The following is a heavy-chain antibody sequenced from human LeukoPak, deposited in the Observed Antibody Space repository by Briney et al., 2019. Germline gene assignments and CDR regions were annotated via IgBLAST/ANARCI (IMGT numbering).Heavy chain of an antibody. CDR3: ASLIPYYYDSSTYSPGDY. CDR2: IRSSSNNI. CDR1: AFTFTTYS. Sequence: GGSLRLSCAASAFTFTTYSMNWVRQAPGKGLEWLSYIRSSSNNIYYADSVKGRFTISRDNAKNSLYLQMNSLRAEDTAVYYCASLIPYYYDSSTYSPGDYWGQGTLVTVSS. D-gene: IGHD3-22*01. J-gene: IGHJ4*02. V-gene: IGHV3-48*01.